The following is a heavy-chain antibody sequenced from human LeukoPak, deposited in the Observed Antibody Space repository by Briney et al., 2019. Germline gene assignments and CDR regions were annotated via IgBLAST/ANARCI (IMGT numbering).Heavy chain of an antibody. V-gene: IGHV3-7*03. D-gene: IGHD4-17*01. J-gene: IGHJ5*02. CDR1: GFTFSSRW. CDR3: ARHGDYCFDL. CDR2: IRNDGLTQ. Sequence: PGGSRRLSCAASGFTFSSRWMGWVRQAPGKGLEWVANIRNDGLTQYYLDSVKGRFTISRDNAKDSLSLQMNSLRAEDTAVYFCARHGDYCFDLWGQGTLVTVSS.